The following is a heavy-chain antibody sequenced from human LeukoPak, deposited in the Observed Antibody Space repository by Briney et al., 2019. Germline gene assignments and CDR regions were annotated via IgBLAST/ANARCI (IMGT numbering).Heavy chain of an antibody. V-gene: IGHV3-23*01. Sequence: PGGSLRLSCAASGFTFSSFGMHWVRQAPGKGLEWVSAISGSGGSTYYADSVKGRFTISRDNSKNTLYLQLNSLRAEDTAVYYCARSRFYFDYWGQGTLVTVSS. CDR3: ARSRFYFDY. CDR1: GFTFSSFG. J-gene: IGHJ4*02. CDR2: ISGSGGST.